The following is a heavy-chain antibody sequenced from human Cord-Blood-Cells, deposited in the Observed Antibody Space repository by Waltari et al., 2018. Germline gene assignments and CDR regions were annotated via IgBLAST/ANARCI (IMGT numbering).Heavy chain of an antibody. Sequence: QVQLVESGGGVVQPGRSLRLSCAASGFTFSSYGMHWVRQAPGKGLEWVAVIWYDGSNKYNADSVKGRVTISRDNSKNTLYLQMNSLRAEDTAVYYCARDGSRGGDGYNYRYYYYYMDVWGKGTTVTVSS. J-gene: IGHJ6*03. CDR3: ARDGSRGGDGYNYRYYYYYMDV. CDR1: GFTFSSYG. CDR2: IWYDGSNK. V-gene: IGHV3-33*01. D-gene: IGHD5-12*01.